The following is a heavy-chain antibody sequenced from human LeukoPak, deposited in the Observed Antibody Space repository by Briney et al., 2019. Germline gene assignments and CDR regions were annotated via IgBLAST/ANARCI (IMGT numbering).Heavy chain of an antibody. D-gene: IGHD2/OR15-2a*01. J-gene: IGHJ6*02. Sequence: PSETLSLTCTASGGSIYGYYWSWIRQPPGKGLEGIGDIYFSGSTNYNPSLKSRVTISVATSKNQFSLQLSSVTAADTAVYYCARGEALRQNYGMDVWGRGTTVTVSS. CDR2: IYFSGST. CDR3: ARGEALRQNYGMDV. CDR1: GGSIYGYY. V-gene: IGHV4-59*01.